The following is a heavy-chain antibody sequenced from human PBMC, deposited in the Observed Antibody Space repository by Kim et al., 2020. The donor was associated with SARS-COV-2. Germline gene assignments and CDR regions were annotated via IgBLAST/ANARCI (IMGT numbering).Heavy chain of an antibody. CDR3: MKGGWGWIWDH. V-gene: IGHV3-23*01. CDR1: GFTFTGYA. Sequence: GGSLRLSCTTSGFTFTGYAMSWVRQAPRKGLEWVSSIDGSVGTTYYVDSVKGRFTISRDKSENTLYLQMNSLRADDTAVYYCMKGGWGWIWDHWGQGTRVTVSS. D-gene: IGHD2-2*03. J-gene: IGHJ4*02. CDR2: IDGSVGTT.